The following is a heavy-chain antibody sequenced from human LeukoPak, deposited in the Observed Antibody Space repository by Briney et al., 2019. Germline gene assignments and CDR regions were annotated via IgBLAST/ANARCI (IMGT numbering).Heavy chain of an antibody. Sequence: GGSLRLSCTAPGFTFSTYWINWVRQSPGKGLVWVALINGDGSTTTHADSVKGRFTISRDNAKNTAYLQMNSLRDEDTAVYFCARDYAGSPDYWGRGTLVTVSA. J-gene: IGHJ4*02. D-gene: IGHD3-10*01. CDR3: ARDYAGSPDY. CDR1: GFTFSTYW. V-gene: IGHV3-74*03. CDR2: INGDGSTT.